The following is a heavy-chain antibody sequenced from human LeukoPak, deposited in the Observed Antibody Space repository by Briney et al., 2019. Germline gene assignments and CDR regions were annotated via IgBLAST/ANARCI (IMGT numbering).Heavy chain of an antibody. CDR3: ARGRGIAEFSI. V-gene: IGHV1-8*02. Sequence: ASVKVSCKASGYTFSNYDINWVRQATGQGLEWIGWNNPKSGNTGHAQKFQGRVTMTRVNANNTAYMELTSLTFDDTAVYYCARGRGIAEFSIWGQGTLVTVSS. CDR2: NNPKSGNT. D-gene: IGHD3-10*01. CDR1: GYTFSNYD. J-gene: IGHJ4*02.